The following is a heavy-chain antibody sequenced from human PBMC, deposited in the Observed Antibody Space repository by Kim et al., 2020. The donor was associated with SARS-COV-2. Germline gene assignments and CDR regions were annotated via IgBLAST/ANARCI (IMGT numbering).Heavy chain of an antibody. CDR3: AREMAPRFDYCLDL. Sequence: GGSLRLSCAASGFSFNDYAMTWVRQAPGKGLEWVSTISASYDNTKYSESVKGRFTISRDNSKNTLYLQLNGLRAEDTAVFYCAREMAPRFDYCLDLWGQGTTVTVSS. J-gene: IGHJ6*01. CDR1: GFSFNDYA. D-gene: IGHD3-10*01. V-gene: IGHV3-23*01. CDR2: ISASYDNT.